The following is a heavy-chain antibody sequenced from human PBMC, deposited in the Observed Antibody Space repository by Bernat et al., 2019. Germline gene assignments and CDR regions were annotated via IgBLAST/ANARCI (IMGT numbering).Heavy chain of an antibody. CDR3: ARHTTGINDY. CDR1: GYSFTNYW. CDR2: IYSGDSEI. Sequence: EVQLVQSGAEVKKPGESLKISCKGSGYSFTNYWIAWLRQMPGKGLEWMGVIYSGDSEIRYSPSFQGQVTISADTSISTAYLQWGSLRASDTAMYYCARHTTGINDYWGQGTLVTVSS. D-gene: IGHD2-8*01. J-gene: IGHJ4*02. V-gene: IGHV5-51*01.